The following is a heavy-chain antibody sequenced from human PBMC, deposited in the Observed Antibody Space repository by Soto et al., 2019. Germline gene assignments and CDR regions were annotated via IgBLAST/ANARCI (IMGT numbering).Heavy chain of an antibody. D-gene: IGHD6-13*01. CDR1: GYSFTGYY. V-gene: IGHV1-2*04. Sequence: QLVQSGTEVKKHGASVKVSCKASGYSFTGYYIHWVRQAPRQGLEWLGWINPNSGGTNYAQKFQGWVTMTRDTSISTAYMELSRLRSDDTAVYYCARSAAGPGYGMDVWGQGTTVTVSS. CDR2: INPNSGGT. J-gene: IGHJ6*02. CDR3: ARSAAGPGYGMDV.